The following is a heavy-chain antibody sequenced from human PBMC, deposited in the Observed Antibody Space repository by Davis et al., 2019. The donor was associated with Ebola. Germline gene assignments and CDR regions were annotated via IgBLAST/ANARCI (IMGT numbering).Heavy chain of an antibody. CDR3: ARARGRWDVGGYLLGH. CDR2: MNPNSGNT. Sequence: ASVKVSCKASGYTFTSYDINWVRQATGQGLEWMGWMNPNSGNTGYAQKFQGRVTMTTESSTSTAYMELRGLTYDDTAVYFCARARGRWDVGGYLLGHWGQGTLVTVSS. D-gene: IGHD1-26*01. CDR1: GYTFTSYD. J-gene: IGHJ4*02. V-gene: IGHV1-8*01.